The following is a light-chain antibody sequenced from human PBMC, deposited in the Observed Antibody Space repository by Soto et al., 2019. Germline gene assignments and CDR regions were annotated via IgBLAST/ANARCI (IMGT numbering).Light chain of an antibody. V-gene: IGLV1-47*01. CDR2: RNS. CDR1: KSDIGSNY. J-gene: IGLJ1*01. Sequence: QSARSHPPSACGAPGHRVTFSCSGSKSDIGSNYVFWYQQLPGMAPKLLIYRNSQRPSGVPDRFSGSKSGTSASLAISGLRSEDEADYYCTSWHDSLTGNVFGTGTKVTVL. CDR3: TSWHDSLTGNV.